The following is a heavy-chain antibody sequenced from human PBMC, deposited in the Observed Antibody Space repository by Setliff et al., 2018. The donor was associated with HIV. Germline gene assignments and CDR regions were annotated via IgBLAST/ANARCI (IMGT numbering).Heavy chain of an antibody. J-gene: IGHJ6*03. CDR1: GGSFSGYF. V-gene: IGHV4-34*01. Sequence: SETLSLTCAVYGGSFSGYFWSWIRQSPGKGLEWIGEINHRGSANHNPSFKSRVIISVDTSKNQFSLKLSSVTAADTAVYYCARQGGFSSSYYPRNYVDVWGKGTTVTV. CDR3: ARQGGFSSSYYPRNYVDV. D-gene: IGHD6-13*01. CDR2: INHRGSA.